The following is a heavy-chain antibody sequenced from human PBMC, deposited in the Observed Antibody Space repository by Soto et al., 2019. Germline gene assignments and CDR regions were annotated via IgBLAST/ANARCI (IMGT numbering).Heavy chain of an antibody. V-gene: IGHV3-23*01. Sequence: PGRCMRLSCAPSGFTLTSYAMSCVRLAPGKGLEWVSASSGSGGNTYYAASVKGPFTMSIDNSKNTLYLQMISLRDEDTAVYYCVSYYYDSSGFLGAFDIWGQGTMVTVSS. CDR3: VSYYYDSSGFLGAFDI. CDR2: SSGSGGNT. J-gene: IGHJ3*02. CDR1: GFTLTSYA. D-gene: IGHD3-22*01.